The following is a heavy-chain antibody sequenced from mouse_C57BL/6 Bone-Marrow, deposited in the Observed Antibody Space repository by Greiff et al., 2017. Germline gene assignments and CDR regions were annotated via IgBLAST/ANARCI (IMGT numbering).Heavy chain of an antibody. Sequence: EVHLVESGGDLVKPGGSLKLSCAASGFTFSSYGMSWVRQTPDKRLEWVATISSGGSYTYYPDSVKGRFTISRDNAKNTLYLQMSSLKSEDTAMYYCARHEDYYSNYDYYAMDYWGQRTSVTVSS. V-gene: IGHV5-6*01. J-gene: IGHJ4*01. CDR2: ISSGGSYT. CDR1: GFTFSSYG. D-gene: IGHD2-5*01. CDR3: ARHEDYYSNYDYYAMDY.